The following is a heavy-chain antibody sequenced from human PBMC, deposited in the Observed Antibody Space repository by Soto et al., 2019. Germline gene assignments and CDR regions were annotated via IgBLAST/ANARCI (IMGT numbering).Heavy chain of an antibody. J-gene: IGHJ5*02. Sequence: PSETLSLTCTFSGGSISSYYWSWIRQPPGKGLEWIGYIYYSGSTNYNPSLKSRVTISVDTSKNQFSLKLSSVTAADTAVYYCGRDAIFGVVTSTWGQGTLVTVSS. CDR1: GGSISSYY. CDR3: GRDAIFGVVTST. CDR2: IYYSGST. V-gene: IGHV4-59*12. D-gene: IGHD3-3*01.